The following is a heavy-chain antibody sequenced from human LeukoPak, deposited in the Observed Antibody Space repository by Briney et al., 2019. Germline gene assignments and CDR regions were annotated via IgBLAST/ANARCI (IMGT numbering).Heavy chain of an antibody. J-gene: IGHJ4*02. V-gene: IGHV6-1*01. D-gene: IGHD1-26*01. Sequence: SQTLSLTCAISGDSVSSNSASWNWIRQSSSRGLEWLGRTYYRSKWYNDYAVSVKSRITINPDTSKNQVSLQLNSVTPEDTAVYYCTRGSAVDCWGQGTLVTVSS. CDR1: GDSVSSNSAS. CDR2: TYYRSKWYN. CDR3: TRGSAVDC.